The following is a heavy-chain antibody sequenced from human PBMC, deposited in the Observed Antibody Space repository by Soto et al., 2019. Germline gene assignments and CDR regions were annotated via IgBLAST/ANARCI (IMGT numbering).Heavy chain of an antibody. J-gene: IGHJ6*03. D-gene: IGHD5-18*01. CDR3: ARERRGYSHGSGYYYYYYMDV. Sequence: SETLSLTCTVSGGSISSYYWSWIRQPPGKGLEWIGYIYYSGSTNYNPSLKSRVTISVDTSKNQFSLKLSSVTAADTAVYYCARERRGYSHGSGYYYYYYMDVWGKGTTVTVSS. CDR2: IYYSGST. V-gene: IGHV4-59*01. CDR1: GGSISSYY.